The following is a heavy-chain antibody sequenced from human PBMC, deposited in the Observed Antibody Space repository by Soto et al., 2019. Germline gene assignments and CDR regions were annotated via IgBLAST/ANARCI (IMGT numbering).Heavy chain of an antibody. CDR3: ARAFYDVLTGYYVRYFDH. V-gene: IGHV4-39*01. CDR2: IYYSERTSYNSGST. Sequence: SETLSLTCTVSGDSMTSSSYYWGWIRQPPGKGLEWIGSIYYSERTSYNSGSTYYSPSLKSRVTISGDTSKSQFSLKLSSVTAADTARYFCARAFYDVLTGYYVRYFDHWGQGILVTVSS. D-gene: IGHD3-9*01. CDR1: GDSMTSSSYY. J-gene: IGHJ4*02.